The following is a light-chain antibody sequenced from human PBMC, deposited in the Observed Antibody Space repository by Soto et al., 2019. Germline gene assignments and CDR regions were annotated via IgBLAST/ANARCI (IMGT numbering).Light chain of an antibody. CDR2: DVS. Sequence: SVLTQPASVSGSPGQSITISYTGTSSDVGGYNYVSWYQQHPGKAPKLMIYDVSNRPSGVSNRFSGSKSGNTASLTISGLQAEDEADYYCSSYTSSSTYVFRTGTKVTVL. CDR3: SSYTSSSTYV. V-gene: IGLV2-14*01. J-gene: IGLJ1*01. CDR1: SSDVGGYNY.